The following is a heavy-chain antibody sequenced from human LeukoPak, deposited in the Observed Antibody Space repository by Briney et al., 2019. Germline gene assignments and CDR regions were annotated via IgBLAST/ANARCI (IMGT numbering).Heavy chain of an antibody. D-gene: IGHD3-10*01. Sequence: SETLSLTCDVYGGYLSGYYWSWIRQPPGKGLEWIGEINHSGSTNYNPSLESRVTISVDTSKNQFSLKLSSVTAADTAVYYCARLKVGTMVRGNYYYGMDVWGQGTTVTVSS. CDR2: INHSGST. CDR1: GGYLSGYY. J-gene: IGHJ6*02. V-gene: IGHV4-34*01. CDR3: ARLKVGTMVRGNYYYGMDV.